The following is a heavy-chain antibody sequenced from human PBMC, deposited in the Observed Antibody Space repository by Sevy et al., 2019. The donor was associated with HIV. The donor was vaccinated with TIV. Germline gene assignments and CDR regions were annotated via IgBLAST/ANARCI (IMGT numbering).Heavy chain of an antibody. D-gene: IGHD3-22*01. CDR1: GYTFTSYG. V-gene: IGHV1-18*01. CDR3: AGDPSSDDYYDSSGYSNWFDP. J-gene: IGHJ5*02. Sequence: ASVKVSCKASGYTFTSYGISWVRQAPGQGLEWMGWISAYNGNTNYAQKLQGRVTMTTDTSTSTAYMELRSLRSDDTAVYYCAGDPSSDDYYDSSGYSNWFDPWGQGTLVTVSS. CDR2: ISAYNGNT.